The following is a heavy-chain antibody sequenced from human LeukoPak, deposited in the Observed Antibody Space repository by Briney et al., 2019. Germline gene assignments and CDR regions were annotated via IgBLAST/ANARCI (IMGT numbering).Heavy chain of an antibody. Sequence: PSETLSLTCIVSGGSIGNYYWSWHRQPAGKGLEWIGRFFTGGSSYYNPSLASRVTISVDTSKNQFSLRLTSVTAADTAVYYCARGSGVAVGMDVWGQGTTVIVSS. CDR3: ARGSGVAVGMDV. CDR1: GGSIGNYY. V-gene: IGHV4-4*07. CDR2: FFTGGSS. J-gene: IGHJ6*02. D-gene: IGHD6-19*01.